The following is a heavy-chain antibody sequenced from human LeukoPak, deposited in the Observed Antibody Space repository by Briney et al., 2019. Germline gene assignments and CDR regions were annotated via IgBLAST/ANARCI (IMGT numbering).Heavy chain of an antibody. CDR2: IHHSGNT. V-gene: IGHV4-38-2*01. D-gene: IGHD6-19*01. Sequence: PSETLSLTCSVSGYSISSNYYWAWIRQTPGRGLEWIGSIHHSGNTYHNPSLKSRLTISVDTSKNQLSLKLNSVTATDTAVYYCAGLGQWLVAAGGDAFDIWGQGTMVTVSS. CDR3: AGLGQWLVAAGGDAFDI. CDR1: GYSISSNYY. J-gene: IGHJ3*02.